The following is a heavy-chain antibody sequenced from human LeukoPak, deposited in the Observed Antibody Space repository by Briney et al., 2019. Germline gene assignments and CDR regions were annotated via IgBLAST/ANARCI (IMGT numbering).Heavy chain of an antibody. V-gene: IGHV3-21*03. CDR1: GFTFSSYE. CDR3: ARDFYDGFALDY. J-gene: IGHJ4*02. Sequence: GGSLRLSCAASGFTFSSYEMNWVRQAPGKGLEWVSFIFSSSTNIYYKDSVKGRFTISRDNAKNSLYLQMNNLRAEDTAVYYCARDFYDGFALDYWGQGTLVTVSS. CDR2: IFSSSTNI. D-gene: IGHD2/OR15-2a*01.